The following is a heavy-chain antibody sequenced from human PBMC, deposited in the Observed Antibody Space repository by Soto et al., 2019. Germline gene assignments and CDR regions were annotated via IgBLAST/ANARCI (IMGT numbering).Heavy chain of an antibody. CDR3: ARAFPRYGDKTGYGMDV. CDR1: GGTFSSYA. Sequence: QVQLVQSGAEVKKPGSSVKVSCKASGGTFSSYAISWVRQAPGQGLEWMGGIIPIFGTANYAQKFQGRVTITADESTGTAYMELSSPRSEDTAVYYCARAFPRYGDKTGYGMDVWGQGTTVTVSS. V-gene: IGHV1-69*01. D-gene: IGHD4-17*01. CDR2: IIPIFGTA. J-gene: IGHJ6*02.